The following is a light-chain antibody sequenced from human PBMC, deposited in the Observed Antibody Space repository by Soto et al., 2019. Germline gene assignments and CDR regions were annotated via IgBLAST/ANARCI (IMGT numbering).Light chain of an antibody. V-gene: IGLV1-40*01. CDR2: GNN. CDR1: SSNIGADYD. CDR3: QSYDSSLSVV. Sequence: QSVLTQPPSVSGAPGQRVTISCTGSSSNIGADYDVHWYLQLPGTAPKLLIYGNNNRPSGVPDRFSGSKSGTSASLAITGLQAEDEADYYCQSYDSSLSVVFGGGTKLTVL. J-gene: IGLJ2*01.